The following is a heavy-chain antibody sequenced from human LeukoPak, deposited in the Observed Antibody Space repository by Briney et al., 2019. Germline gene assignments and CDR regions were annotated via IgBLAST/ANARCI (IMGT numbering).Heavy chain of an antibody. J-gene: IGHJ4*02. CDR2: IKQDGSEK. V-gene: IGHV3-7*01. CDR1: GFTFSSYW. CDR3: ARVMSTFGGLIPKLFDY. D-gene: IGHD3-16*02. Sequence: GGSLRLSCAASGFTFSSYWMSWVRQAPGKGLEWVANIKQDGSEKYYVDSMKGRFTISRDNAKNSLYLQMNSLTAEDTAVYYCARVMSTFGGLIPKLFDYWGQGALVTVSS.